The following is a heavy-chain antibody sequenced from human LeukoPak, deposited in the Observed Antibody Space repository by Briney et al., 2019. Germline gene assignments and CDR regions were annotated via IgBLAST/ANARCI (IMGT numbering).Heavy chain of an antibody. J-gene: IGHJ5*02. CDR3: ARVEGYCSGGSCYQDNWFDP. Sequence: SETLSLTCTVSGGSISSGSYYWSWIRQPAGKGLEWIGRIYTSGSTNYNPSLKSRVTISVDTSKNQFSLKLSSVTAADTAVYYCARVEGYCSGGSCYQDNWFDPWGQGTLVTVSS. V-gene: IGHV4-61*02. CDR2: IYTSGST. D-gene: IGHD2-15*01. CDR1: GGSISSGSYY.